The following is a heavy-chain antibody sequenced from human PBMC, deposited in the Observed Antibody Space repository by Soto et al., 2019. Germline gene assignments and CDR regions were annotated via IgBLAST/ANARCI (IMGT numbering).Heavy chain of an antibody. CDR3: ARDRLFDSNTYYYNYGMDV. D-gene: IGHD3-22*01. Sequence: QVPLVESGGGVVQPGRSLRLPCAASGFTFNSYAMHWVRQAPGKGLEWVAVISYGGGDKYYADSVKGRFTISRDNSKNTLYLQMNSLRADDTAVYYCARDRLFDSNTYYYNYGMDVWGQGTTVTVSS. J-gene: IGHJ6*02. V-gene: IGHV3-30-3*01. CDR2: ISYGGGDK. CDR1: GFTFNSYA.